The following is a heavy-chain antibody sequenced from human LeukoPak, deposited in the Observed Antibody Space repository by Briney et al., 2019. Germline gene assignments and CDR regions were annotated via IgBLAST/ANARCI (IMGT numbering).Heavy chain of an antibody. Sequence: GASVKVSCKASGGTFSSYAISWVRQAPGQGLEWMGGIIPIFGTANYAQKFQGRVTITTDESTSTAYMELSSLRSEDTAVYYCASGRGITDAFDIWGQGTMVTVSS. CDR2: IIPIFGTA. V-gene: IGHV1-69*05. CDR3: ASGRGITDAFDI. J-gene: IGHJ3*02. CDR1: GGTFSSYA. D-gene: IGHD1-14*01.